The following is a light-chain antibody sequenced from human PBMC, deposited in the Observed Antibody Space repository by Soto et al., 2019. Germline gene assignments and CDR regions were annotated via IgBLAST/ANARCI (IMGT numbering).Light chain of an antibody. J-gene: IGLJ1*01. Sequence: QSALTQPASVSGSPGQSITISCTGISSNIGDYSRVSWYQHHPGKAPKLIIYEGDKRPSGVSNRFSASKSGNTASLRISGLQAEDEADYYCCSYRSSRYVFGTGTKLTVL. CDR3: CSYRSSRYV. CDR2: EGD. CDR1: SSNIGDYSR. V-gene: IGLV2-23*01.